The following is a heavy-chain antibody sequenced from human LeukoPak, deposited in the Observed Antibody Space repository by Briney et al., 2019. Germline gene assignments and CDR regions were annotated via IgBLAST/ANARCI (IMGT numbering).Heavy chain of an antibody. D-gene: IGHD2-21*01. CDR2: IYYSGST. CDR3: ARYVITNTKTRKSALFDY. V-gene: IGHV4-59*01. J-gene: IGHJ4*02. Sequence: PSETLSLTCTVSGGSISSYYWSWIRQPPGKGLGWIGYIYYSGSTNYNPSLKRRVTISVDTSKNQLSLKLSSVTAADTAVYYCARYVITNTKTRKSALFDYWGQGTLVTVSS. CDR1: GGSISSYY.